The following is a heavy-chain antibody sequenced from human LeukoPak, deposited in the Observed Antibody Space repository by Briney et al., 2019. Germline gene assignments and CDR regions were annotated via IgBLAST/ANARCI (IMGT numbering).Heavy chain of an antibody. CDR2: IHYSGST. J-gene: IGHJ6*04. D-gene: IGHD2-2*01. V-gene: IGHV4-61*01. CDR1: GGSVSSGSYY. Sequence: PSETLSLTCTVSGGSVSSGSYYWSWIRQPPGKGPEWIGYIHYSGSTNYNPSLKSRVTISVDTSKNQFSLKLSSVTAADTAVYYCARDGGPYCSSTSCYYGMDVWGKGTTVTVSS. CDR3: ARDGGPYCSSTSCYYGMDV.